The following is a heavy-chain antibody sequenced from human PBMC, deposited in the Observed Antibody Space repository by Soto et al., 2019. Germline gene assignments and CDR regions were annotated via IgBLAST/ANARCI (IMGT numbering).Heavy chain of an antibody. D-gene: IGHD4-4*01. CDR1: GYTFTSYG. J-gene: IGHJ3*02. CDR2: ISAYNGNT. V-gene: IGHV1-18*01. CDR3: ARVGFTFGPGAVRGAFDT. Sequence: ASVKVSCKASGYTFTSYGISWVRQAPGQGLEWMGWISAYNGNTNYAQKLQGRVTITADESTNTAYMELSSLTSEDTAIYYCARVGFTFGPGAVRGAFDTWGQGTMVTVSS.